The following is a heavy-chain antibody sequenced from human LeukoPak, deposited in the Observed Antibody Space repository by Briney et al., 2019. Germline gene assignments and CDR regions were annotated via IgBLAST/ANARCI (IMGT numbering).Heavy chain of an antibody. D-gene: IGHD5-24*01. CDR3: ARDLGGYNFDY. CDR2: ISNSGGST. CDR1: GFTFSSYA. J-gene: IGHJ4*02. V-gene: IGHV3-23*01. Sequence: GGSLRLSCAASGFTFSSYAMSWVRQAPGKGLEWVSGISNSGGSTYYADSVKGRFTISRDNAKDSVYLQMNSLRAEDTAVYYCARDLGGYNFDYWGQGTLVTVSS.